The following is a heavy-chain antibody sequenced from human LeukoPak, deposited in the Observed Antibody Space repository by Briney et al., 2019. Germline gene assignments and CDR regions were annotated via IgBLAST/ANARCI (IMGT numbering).Heavy chain of an antibody. Sequence: GGSLRLSCAASGLTFSSLGIHWVRQAPGKGLEWVAVIWFDGSNKYYADSVKGRFTISRDDPKKAVYLEMNSLRAEDTAVYYCVRIRYDSSGLYFDNWGQGTLVAVSS. J-gene: IGHJ4*02. V-gene: IGHV3-33*01. D-gene: IGHD3-22*01. CDR1: GLTFSSLG. CDR3: VRIRYDSSGLYFDN. CDR2: IWFDGSNK.